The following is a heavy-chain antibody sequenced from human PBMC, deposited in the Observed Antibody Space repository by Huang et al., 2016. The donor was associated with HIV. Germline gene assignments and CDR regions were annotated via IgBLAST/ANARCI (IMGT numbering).Heavy chain of an antibody. D-gene: IGHD6-13*01. J-gene: IGHJ3*01. CDR1: GFPFSAYG. CDR3: VKERGSSRARSSFDF. Sequence: QVRLVESGGGVVQPGASLTLSCSASGFPFSAYGMDWVRQAPGKGLEWVSFIRYDGNTEYLICSVKGRFTISRDNSNNTLYLRMNSLRPEDTAVYYCVKERGSSRARSSFDFWGQGTSVIVSS. CDR2: IRYDGNTE. V-gene: IGHV3-30*02.